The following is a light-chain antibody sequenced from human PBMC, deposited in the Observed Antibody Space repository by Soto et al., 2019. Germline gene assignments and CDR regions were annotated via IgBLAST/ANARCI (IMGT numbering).Light chain of an antibody. V-gene: IGLV2-18*01. J-gene: IGLJ1*01. CDR1: IDDVTAYYR. CDR2: DVS. Sequence: ALTQPPSVSGSPGQSVTISCSGTIDDVTAYYRVSWYQQTPGTAPKLMIYDVSNRPSGVPDRFSGSRSGNTASLTISGLQAEDEGDYYCSVYTRTSTYVFGTGTKVTVL. CDR3: SVYTRTSTYV.